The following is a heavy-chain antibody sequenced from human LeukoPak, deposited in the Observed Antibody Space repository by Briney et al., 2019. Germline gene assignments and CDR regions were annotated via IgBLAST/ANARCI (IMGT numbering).Heavy chain of an antibody. J-gene: IGHJ5*02. CDR1: GFTLSYYT. CDR2: TRNKANSYTT. D-gene: IGHD6-19*01. Sequence: GGSLRLSCAASGFTLSYYTMDWVRQAPGKGLEWVGRTRNKANSYTTEYAASVKGRFTISRDDSKNSLYLQMNSLKTEDTVVYYCARDRGSGWNNWFDPWGQGTLVTVSS. V-gene: IGHV3-72*01. CDR3: ARDRGSGWNNWFDP.